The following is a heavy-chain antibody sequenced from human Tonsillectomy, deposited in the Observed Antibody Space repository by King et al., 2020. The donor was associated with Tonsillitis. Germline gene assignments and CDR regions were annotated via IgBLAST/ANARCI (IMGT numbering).Heavy chain of an antibody. Sequence: VQLVESGGGVVQPGRSLRLSCAASGFTFSNYGMHWVRQAPGKGLEWVAVIWYDGSNKYHADSVKGRFTNSRDNSKNTLYLQMNSLRAEDTAVYYCARDKTVVTGDAFDIWGQGTMVTVSS. CDR2: IWYDGSNK. V-gene: IGHV3-33*08. D-gene: IGHD4-23*01. J-gene: IGHJ3*02. CDR1: GFTFSNYG. CDR3: ARDKTVVTGDAFDI.